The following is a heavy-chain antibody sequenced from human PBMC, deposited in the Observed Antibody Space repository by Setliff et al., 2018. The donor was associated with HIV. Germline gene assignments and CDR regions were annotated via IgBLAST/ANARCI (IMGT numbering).Heavy chain of an antibody. CDR1: GGSFSDYY. J-gene: IGHJ6*02. V-gene: IGHV4-34*01. D-gene: IGHD4-17*01. Sequence: SESLSLTCAVYGGSFSDYYWSWIRQPPGKGLEWIGEINHSGSTNYNPSLKSRVTISVDTSKNQFSLKLSSVTAADTAVYYCARATVTVDFYYYGLDVWGQGTTVTVSS. CDR2: INHSGST. CDR3: ARATVTVDFYYYGLDV.